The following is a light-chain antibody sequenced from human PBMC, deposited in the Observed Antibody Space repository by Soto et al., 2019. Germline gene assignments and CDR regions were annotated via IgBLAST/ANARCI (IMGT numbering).Light chain of an antibody. J-gene: IGKJ1*01. CDR1: QSVSSSY. Sequence: EIVLTQSPGTLSLSPGERATLSCRASQSVSSSYLAWYQQKPGQAPRLLIYGASSRATGIPDRFSGSVSGTDFTLTISRLEPEDFAVYYCQQYSSSRTFGQGTKVDIK. CDR2: GAS. CDR3: QQYSSSRT. V-gene: IGKV3-20*01.